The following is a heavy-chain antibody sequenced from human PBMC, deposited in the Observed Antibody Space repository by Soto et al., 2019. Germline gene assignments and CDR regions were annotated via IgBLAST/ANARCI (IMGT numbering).Heavy chain of an antibody. J-gene: IGHJ4*02. CDR1: GGSISSSSYY. D-gene: IGHD6-13*01. CDR3: ARHVGIAAAGTGGFPY. Sequence: QLQLQESGPGLVKPSETLSLTCTVSGGSISSSSYYWGWIRQPPGKGLEWIGSIYYSGSTYYNPSLKSRVTISVDTSKNQFSLKLSSVTAADTAVYYCARHVGIAAAGTGGFPYWGQGTLVTVSS. CDR2: IYYSGST. V-gene: IGHV4-39*01.